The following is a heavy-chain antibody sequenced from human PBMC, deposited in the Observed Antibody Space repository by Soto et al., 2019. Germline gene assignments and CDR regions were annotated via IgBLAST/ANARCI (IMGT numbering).Heavy chain of an antibody. CDR1: AGSLSNYY. V-gene: IGHV4-59*01. CDR3: SRGGRGSGLYFLYYFDY. D-gene: IGHD6-19*01. CDR2: IYPSGRT. Sequence: QVQLQESRPGLVKPSETLSLTCSVSAGSLSNYYWTSIRQPPGKGLEWIGEIYPSGRTKYNPSIKSRVTISLDTSKTQFSLNLSSVTPADTAVSYCSRGGRGSGLYFLYYFDYWGQGTLVTVSS. J-gene: IGHJ4*02.